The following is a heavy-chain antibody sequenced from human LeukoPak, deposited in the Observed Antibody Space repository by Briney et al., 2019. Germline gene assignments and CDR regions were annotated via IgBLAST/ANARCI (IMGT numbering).Heavy chain of an antibody. CDR2: IYSDGRNA. J-gene: IGHJ4*02. CDR1: GFTFSRCG. Sequence: GGSLRLSCVASGFTFSRCGMHWVRQAPGKGLEWVAVIYSDGRNAYYAGSVEGRFTISRDNSKNTLYLQMNSLRAEDTAVYYCARAEPGLFDYWGLGTLVTVSS. CDR3: ARAEPGLFDY. V-gene: IGHV3-33*01.